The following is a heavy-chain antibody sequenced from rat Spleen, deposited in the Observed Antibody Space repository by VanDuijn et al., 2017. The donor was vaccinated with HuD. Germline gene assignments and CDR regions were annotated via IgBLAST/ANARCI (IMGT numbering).Heavy chain of an antibody. CDR3: AKDRDYGPDY. Sequence: EVQLVESGGGLVQPGRSMKLSCAASGLSFSNYDMAWVRQAPTKGLEWVASISYDGTATYYPDSVKGRFTVSRDNAENTVYLQMNSLRSEDTATYYCAKDRDYGPDYWGQEVMVTVSS. V-gene: IGHV5-22*01. D-gene: IGHD1-11*01. CDR1: GLSFSNYD. J-gene: IGHJ2*01. CDR2: ISYDGTAT.